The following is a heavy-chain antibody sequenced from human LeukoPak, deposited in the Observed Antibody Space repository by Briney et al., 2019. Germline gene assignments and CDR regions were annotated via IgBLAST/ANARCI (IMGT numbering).Heavy chain of an antibody. Sequence: GRSLRLSCAASGFTFDDYAMHWVRQAPGKGLEWVSGISWNSGSIGYADSVKGRFTISRDNSKNTLYLQMNSLRAEDTAVYYCAKDSNRLVVPAAIPGDWGQGTLVTVSS. CDR1: GFTFDDYA. V-gene: IGHV3-9*01. D-gene: IGHD2-2*01. CDR3: AKDSNRLVVPAAIPGD. CDR2: ISWNSGSI. J-gene: IGHJ4*02.